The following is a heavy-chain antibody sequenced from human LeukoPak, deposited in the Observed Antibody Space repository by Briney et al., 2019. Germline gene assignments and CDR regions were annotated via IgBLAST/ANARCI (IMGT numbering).Heavy chain of an antibody. CDR3: ARDGNGRDYDTWR. V-gene: IGHV3-7*01. D-gene: IGHD3-9*01. CDR1: GSTIRSSN. Sequence: GRSMRLSCLASGSTIRSSNLNWVRQAQRKWMGWVGNIKQAGGRKNYVDSVKGRFTISRDNAEKSVYLQMTSRRAKDTAVYYCARDGNGRDYDTWRWGQET. CDR2: IKQAGGRK. J-gene: IGHJ4*02.